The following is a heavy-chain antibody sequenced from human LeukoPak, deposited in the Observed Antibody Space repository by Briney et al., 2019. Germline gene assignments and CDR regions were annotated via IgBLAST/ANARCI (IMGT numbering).Heavy chain of an antibody. CDR2: XSYDGSNK. D-gene: IGHD6-13*01. CDR3: AKRGFIAGNPTDFDY. J-gene: IGHJ4*02. Sequence: GXXLXXSCXASGXTXSXYXXHWVRQAPGKXLEWXAVXSYDGSNKYYADSVKGRFTISRDNSKNTLYLQMNSLRAEDTAVYYCAKRGFIAGNPTDFDYWGQGTLVTVSS. CDR1: GXTXSXYX. V-gene: IGHV3-30-3*02.